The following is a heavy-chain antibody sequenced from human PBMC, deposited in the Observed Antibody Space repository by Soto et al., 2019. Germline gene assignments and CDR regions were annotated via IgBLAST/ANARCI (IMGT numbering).Heavy chain of an antibody. CDR2: FDPEDGET. J-gene: IGHJ4*02. Sequence: ASVKVSCKVSGYTLTELSMHLVRQAPGKGLEWMGGFDPEDGETIYAQKFQGRVTMTEDTSTDTAYMELSSLRSEDTAVYYCATEHFPLRDWNDPFEYWGQGTLVTLSS. CDR3: ATEHFPLRDWNDPFEY. CDR1: GYTLTELS. V-gene: IGHV1-24*01. D-gene: IGHD1-1*01.